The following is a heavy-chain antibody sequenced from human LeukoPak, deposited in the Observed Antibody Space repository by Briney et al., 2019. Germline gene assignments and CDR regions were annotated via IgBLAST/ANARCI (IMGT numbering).Heavy chain of an antibody. CDR3: ATDGSSSSAYLPC. CDR1: GFSFSSYA. Sequence: PGRSLRLSCAASGFSFSSYAMHWVRQAPGKGLEWVTTISYDGSIKYYADSVKGRFTISRDSSRNTLSLQMDSLRADDTAVYYCATDGSSSSAYLPCWGQGTLVTVSS. D-gene: IGHD6-6*01. J-gene: IGHJ4*02. CDR2: ISYDGSIK. V-gene: IGHV3-30*04.